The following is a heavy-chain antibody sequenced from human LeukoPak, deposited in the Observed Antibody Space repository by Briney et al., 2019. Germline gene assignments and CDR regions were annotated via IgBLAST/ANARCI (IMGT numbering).Heavy chain of an antibody. CDR2: IIPIFGTA. J-gene: IGHJ4*02. Sequence: SVKVSCKASGGTFSSYAISWVRQAPGQGLEWMGRIIPIFGTANYAQKFQGRVTMTTDTSTSTAYMELRSLRSDDTAVYYCARGREEKYSSGKLYYFDYWGQGTLVTVSS. V-gene: IGHV1-69*05. D-gene: IGHD6-19*01. CDR3: ARGREEKYSSGKLYYFDY. CDR1: GGTFSSYA.